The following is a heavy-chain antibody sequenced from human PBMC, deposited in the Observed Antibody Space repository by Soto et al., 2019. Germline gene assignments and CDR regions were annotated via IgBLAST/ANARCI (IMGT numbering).Heavy chain of an antibody. CDR1: GFTFSSYS. D-gene: IGHD1-26*01. V-gene: IGHV3-21*01. Sequence: GGSLRLSCAASGFTFSSYSMNWVRQAPGKGLEWVSSISSSSSYIYYADSVKGRFTISRDNAKNSLYLQMNSLRAEDTAVYYCARKSGDSGSSGGPFDYWGQGTLVTVSS. CDR2: ISSSSSYI. J-gene: IGHJ4*02. CDR3: ARKSGDSGSSGGPFDY.